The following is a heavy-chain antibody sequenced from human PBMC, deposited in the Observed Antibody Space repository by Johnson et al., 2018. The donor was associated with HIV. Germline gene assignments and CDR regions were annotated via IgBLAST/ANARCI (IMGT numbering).Heavy chain of an antibody. Sequence: VQLVESGGGLVKPGGSLRLSCAASGFTFDDYTMHWVRQAPGKGLEWVSLISWDGGSTYYADSVKGRFTISRDNAKNSLYLQMNSLRAEDTALYYCAKGGYDSEDAFDIWGQGTMVTVSS. CDR1: GFTFDDYT. J-gene: IGHJ3*02. D-gene: IGHD3-22*01. CDR2: ISWDGGST. CDR3: AKGGYDSEDAFDI. V-gene: IGHV3-43*01.